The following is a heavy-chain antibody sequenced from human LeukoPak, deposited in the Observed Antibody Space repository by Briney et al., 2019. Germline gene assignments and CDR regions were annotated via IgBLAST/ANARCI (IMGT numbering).Heavy chain of an antibody. CDR2: ISGSGGST. V-gene: IGHV3-23*01. D-gene: IGHD2-2*01. J-gene: IGHJ4*02. Sequence: GSLRLSCAASGFTFSSYAMSWVRQAPGKGLEWVSAISGSGGSTYYADSVKDRFTISRDNSKNTLYLQMNSLRAEDTAVYYCAKDLGYCSSTSCYNFDYWGQGTLVTVSS. CDR3: AKDLGYCSSTSCYNFDY. CDR1: GFTFSSYA.